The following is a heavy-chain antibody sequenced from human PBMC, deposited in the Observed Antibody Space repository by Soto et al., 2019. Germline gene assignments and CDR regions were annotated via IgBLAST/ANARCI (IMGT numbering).Heavy chain of an antibody. J-gene: IGHJ6*02. CDR1: GGTFSSYA. V-gene: IGHV1-69*13. CDR3: ARAGDFWSGYYEGPTDYYYYYGMDV. D-gene: IGHD3-3*01. CDR2: IIPIFGTA. Sequence: SVKVSCKASGGTFSSYAISWVRQAPGQGLEWMGGIIPIFGTANYAQKFQGRVTITADESTSTAYMELSSLRSEDTAVYYCARAGDFWSGYYEGPTDYYYYYGMDVWGQGTTVTVSS.